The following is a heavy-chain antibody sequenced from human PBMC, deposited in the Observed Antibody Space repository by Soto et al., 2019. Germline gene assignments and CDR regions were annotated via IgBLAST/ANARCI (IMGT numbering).Heavy chain of an antibody. V-gene: IGHV5-51*01. Sequence: GESLKSPSHGSGFSIARHWIGGGRHITRKALEWIGLTYSGEYDTRYSPSFQGQVTISSDNSLSPASLQWSSLKPSDTAMYYCERLFCSSTSCHRVRGYYGMDVWGQGTTVTVSS. D-gene: IGHD2-2*01. J-gene: IGHJ6*02. CDR3: ERLFCSSTSCHRVRGYYGMDV. CDR2: TYSGEYDT. CDR1: GFSIARHW.